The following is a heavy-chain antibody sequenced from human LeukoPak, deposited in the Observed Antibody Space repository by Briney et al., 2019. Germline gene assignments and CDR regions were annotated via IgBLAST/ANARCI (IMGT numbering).Heavy chain of an antibody. CDR1: GVSISTSTYN. J-gene: IGHJ4*02. CDR3: ARLGYSYGYFDY. Sequence: SETLSLTCTVSGVSISTSTYNWGWIRQPPGKGLEWIGSFYYTGSTYYNPSLKSRVTISVDTSKNQFSLKLNSVTAADTAVYYCARLGYSYGYFDYWGQGTLVTVSS. V-gene: IGHV4-39*07. CDR2: FYYTGST. D-gene: IGHD5-18*01.